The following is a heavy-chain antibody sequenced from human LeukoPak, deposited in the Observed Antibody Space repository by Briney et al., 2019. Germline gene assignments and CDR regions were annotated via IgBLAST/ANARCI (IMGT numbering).Heavy chain of an antibody. V-gene: IGHV3-30*04. CDR2: ISYDESNE. D-gene: IGHD3-10*01. J-gene: IGHJ6*02. Sequence: GSLRLSCAASGFTFSSFPMHWVRQAPGKGLEWVAVISYDESNEYYADSVKGRFTISRDNAKNSLYLQMNSLRAEDTAVYYCARDRRITMVRGVIIYYYGMDVWGQGTTVTVSS. CDR1: GFTFSSFP. CDR3: ARDRRITMVRGVIIYYYGMDV.